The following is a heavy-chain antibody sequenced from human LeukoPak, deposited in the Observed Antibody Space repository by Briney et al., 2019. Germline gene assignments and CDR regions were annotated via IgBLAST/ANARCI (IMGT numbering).Heavy chain of an antibody. V-gene: IGHV5-51*01. CDR2: IHPGDSNT. Sequence: GESLKISCQGSGYSFTNYWVVWVRQMPGQGLEYMGIIHPGDSNTKYSPSFEGQVIISVDKSISTAYLQWSSLKASDSAIYYCARRRGDTVAGPDYWGQGTLVTVSS. J-gene: IGHJ4*02. CDR1: GYSFTNYW. D-gene: IGHD6-19*01. CDR3: ARRRGDTVAGPDY.